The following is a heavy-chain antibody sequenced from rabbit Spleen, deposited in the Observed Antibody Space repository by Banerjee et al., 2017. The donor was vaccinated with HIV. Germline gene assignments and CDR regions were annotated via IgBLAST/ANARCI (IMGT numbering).Heavy chain of an antibody. D-gene: IGHD4-1*01. CDR3: ARDLAGAIGWNFYL. J-gene: IGHJ4*01. CDR2: INAATGKP. V-gene: IGHV1S45*01. Sequence: QEQLVESGGGLVQPEGSLTLTCKASSFSFSDRDVMCWVRQAPGKGLEWIACINAATGKPVYATWAKGRFTISRTSSTTVTLQMTSLTAADTATYFCARDLAGAIGWNFYLWGPGTLVTVS. CDR1: SFSFSDRDV.